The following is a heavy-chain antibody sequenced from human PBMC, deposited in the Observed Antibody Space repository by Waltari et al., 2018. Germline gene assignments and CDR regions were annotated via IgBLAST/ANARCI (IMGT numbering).Heavy chain of an antibody. V-gene: IGHV4-39*01. J-gene: IGHJ3*02. CDR2: IYYSGIT. Sequence: QLQLQESGPGLVKPSETLSLTCSVSVGSISSNSYYWGWIRQSPGKGLEWIGSIYYSGITYYNPAPKSRVTISVDTSKNQFSLKLRSVTVADTAVYYCARHGVIAVAGSDAFDIWGQGTRVTVSS. D-gene: IGHD6-19*01. CDR1: VGSISSNSYY. CDR3: ARHGVIAVAGSDAFDI.